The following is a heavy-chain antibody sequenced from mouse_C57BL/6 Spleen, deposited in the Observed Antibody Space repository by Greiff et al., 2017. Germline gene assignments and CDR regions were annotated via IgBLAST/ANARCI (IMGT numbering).Heavy chain of an antibody. V-gene: IGHV1-50*01. J-gene: IGHJ3*01. Sequence: QVQLQQPGAELVKPGASVKLSCKASGYTFTSYWMQWVKQRPGQGLEWIGEIDPSDSYTNYNQKFKGKATLTVDTSSSTAYMQLSSLTSGDSAVYYCARSPAWFAYWGQGTLVTVSA. CDR3: ARSPAWFAY. CDR1: GYTFTSYW. CDR2: IDPSDSYT.